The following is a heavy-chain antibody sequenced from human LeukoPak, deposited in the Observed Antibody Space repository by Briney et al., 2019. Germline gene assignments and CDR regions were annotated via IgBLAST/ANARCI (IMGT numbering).Heavy chain of an antibody. J-gene: IGHJ5*02. CDR3: AKSDSSSWYEFYP. D-gene: IGHD6-13*01. Sequence: PGGSLRLSCAASGFTFTNYALSGVRQAPGKGLEWVSGISASGGSTYYADSVKGRFTISRDNSKNTLFLQMNSLRAEDTAVYHCAKSDSSSWYEFYPWGQGTLVTVSS. CDR1: GFTFTNYA. V-gene: IGHV3-23*01. CDR2: ISASGGST.